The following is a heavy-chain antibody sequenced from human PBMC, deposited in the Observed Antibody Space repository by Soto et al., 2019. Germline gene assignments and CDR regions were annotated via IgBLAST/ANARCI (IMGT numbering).Heavy chain of an antibody. Sequence: QELLVESGGGVVQPGSSLRLSCAASGFAFRSYGMHWVRHAPGKGLEWVALISHDGAKEYYADSVKGRFTISRDNSENTLFLRMNRLTADDSAVYFCAKAGFTIFGEGFDPWGQGTRVTVSS. V-gene: IGHV3-30*18. D-gene: IGHD3-3*01. CDR2: ISHDGAKE. CDR1: GFAFRSYG. J-gene: IGHJ5*02. CDR3: AKAGFTIFGEGFDP.